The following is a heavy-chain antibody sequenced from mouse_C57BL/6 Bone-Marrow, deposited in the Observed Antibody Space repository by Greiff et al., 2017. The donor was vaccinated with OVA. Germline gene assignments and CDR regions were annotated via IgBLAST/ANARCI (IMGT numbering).Heavy chain of an antibody. CDR1: GYTFTSYW. CDR3: ARSYYGNSYWFAY. Sequence: QVQLQQPGAELVRPGSSVKLSCKASGYTFTSYWMHWVKQRPIQGLEWIGNIDPSDSETHYNQKFKDKAILTVDKSSSTAYMQLSSLTSENSAVYYCARSYYGNSYWFAYGGQGTLVTVSA. D-gene: IGHD1-1*01. V-gene: IGHV1-52*01. CDR2: IDPSDSET. J-gene: IGHJ3*01.